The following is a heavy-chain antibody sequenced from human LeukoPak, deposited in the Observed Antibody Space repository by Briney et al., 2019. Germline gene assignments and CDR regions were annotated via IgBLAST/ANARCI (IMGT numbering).Heavy chain of an antibody. D-gene: IGHD3-10*01. Sequence: ASVKVSCKASGYTFTSYGISWVRQAPGQGLEWMGWISAYKGNTNYAQKLQGRVTMTTDTSTSTAYLELRSLRSDDTAVYYCARDRPHFYYGSGSYYPREDAFDIWGQGTMVTVSS. CDR2: ISAYKGNT. V-gene: IGHV1-18*01. CDR3: ARDRPHFYYGSGSYYPREDAFDI. J-gene: IGHJ3*02. CDR1: GYTFTSYG.